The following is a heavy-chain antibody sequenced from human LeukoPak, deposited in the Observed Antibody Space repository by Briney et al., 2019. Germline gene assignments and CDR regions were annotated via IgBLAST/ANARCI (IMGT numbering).Heavy chain of an antibody. CDR1: GFTFSSYS. D-gene: IGHD6-13*01. CDR2: ISSSSSYI. V-gene: IGHV3-21*01. Sequence: GGSLRLSCAASGFTFSSYSMNWVRQAPGKGLEWVSSISSSSSYIYYADSVKGRFTISRDNAKNSLYLQMNSLRAEDTAVYYCARGRAAADTMDAFDIWGQGTMVTVSS. CDR3: ARGRAAADTMDAFDI. J-gene: IGHJ3*02.